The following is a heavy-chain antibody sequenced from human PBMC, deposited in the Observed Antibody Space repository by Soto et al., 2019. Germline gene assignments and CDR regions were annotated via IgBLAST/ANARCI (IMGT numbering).Heavy chain of an antibody. V-gene: IGHV4-59*01. CDR2: IYYSGST. CDR3: ASSPIPAARWQYSYGYGQLDFDY. J-gene: IGHJ4*02. D-gene: IGHD5-18*01. Sequence: KPSETLSLTCTVSGGSISSYYWSWIRQPPGKGLEWIGYIYYSGSTNYNPSLQSRVTISVDTSKNQFSLKLSSVTAADTAVYYCASSPIPAARWQYSYGYGQLDFDYWGQGTLVTVSS. CDR1: GGSISSYY.